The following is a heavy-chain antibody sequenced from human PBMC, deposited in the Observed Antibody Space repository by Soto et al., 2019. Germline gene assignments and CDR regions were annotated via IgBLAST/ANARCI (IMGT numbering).Heavy chain of an antibody. D-gene: IGHD2-15*01. CDR3: ARERTQHCSGSSCSPTKYYYYGMDV. Sequence: QVQLVQSGAEVKKPGTSVKVSCKASGYTFTSYGISWVRQAPGQGLEWMGWISAYNGNTNYAQKLQGRVTMTTDTSTSTAYMELRSLRSDDTAVYNCARERTQHCSGSSCSPTKYYYYGMDVWGQGTTVTVSS. CDR1: GYTFTSYG. CDR2: ISAYNGNT. V-gene: IGHV1-18*04. J-gene: IGHJ6*02.